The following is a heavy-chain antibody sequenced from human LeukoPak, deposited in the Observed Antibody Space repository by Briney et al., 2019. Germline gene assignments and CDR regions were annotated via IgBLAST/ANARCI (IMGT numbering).Heavy chain of an antibody. CDR2: INHSGST. V-gene: IGHV4-34*01. J-gene: IGHJ4*02. D-gene: IGHD3-22*01. Sequence: SETLSLTCAVYGGSFSGYYWSWIRQPPGKGLEWIGEINHSGSTSYNPSLKSRVTISVDTSKNQFSLKLSSVTAADTAVYYCARVRTCYYSRWGQGTLVTVSS. CDR3: ARVRTCYYSR. CDR1: GGSFSGYY.